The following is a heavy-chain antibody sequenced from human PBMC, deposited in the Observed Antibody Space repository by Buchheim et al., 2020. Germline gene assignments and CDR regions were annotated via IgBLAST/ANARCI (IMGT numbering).Heavy chain of an antibody. J-gene: IGHJ4*02. D-gene: IGHD3-10*01. CDR2: IYYSGST. CDR3: ARERGRWFGEYFDY. Sequence: QVQLQESGPGLVKPSQTLSLTCTVSGVSISIGDSYWSWIRQPPGKGLEWIGYIYYSGSTYYNPSLKSRITTTAEPSKNNFSLKLSSVTAADTAVYYCARERGRWFGEYFDYWGQGTL. CDR1: GVSISIGDSY. V-gene: IGHV4-30-4*01.